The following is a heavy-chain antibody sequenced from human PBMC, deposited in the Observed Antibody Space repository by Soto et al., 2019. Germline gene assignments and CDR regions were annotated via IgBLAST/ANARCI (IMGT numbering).Heavy chain of an antibody. CDR3: ARVGIVGATTDY. V-gene: IGHV4-61*01. Sequence: SETLSLTCTVSGGSVSSGSYYWSWIRQPPGKGLEWIGYIYYSGSTNYNPSLKSRVTISVDTSKNQFSLKLSSVTAADTAVYYCARVGIVGATTDYWGQGTLVTVSS. D-gene: IGHD1-26*01. J-gene: IGHJ4*02. CDR1: GGSVSSGSYY. CDR2: IYYSGST.